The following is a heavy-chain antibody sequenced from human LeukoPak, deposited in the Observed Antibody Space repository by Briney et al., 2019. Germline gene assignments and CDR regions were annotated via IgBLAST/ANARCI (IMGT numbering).Heavy chain of an antibody. CDR1: GYTFTGHY. V-gene: IGHV1-2*06. D-gene: IGHD6-13*01. Sequence: ASVKVSCKASGYTFTGHYMHWVRQAPGQGLEWMGRINPNSGGTNYAQKFQGRVTMTRDTSISTAYMELSRLRSDDTAVYYCARDVASSSWYGYWGQGTLVTVSS. CDR2: INPNSGGT. CDR3: ARDVASSSWYGY. J-gene: IGHJ4*02.